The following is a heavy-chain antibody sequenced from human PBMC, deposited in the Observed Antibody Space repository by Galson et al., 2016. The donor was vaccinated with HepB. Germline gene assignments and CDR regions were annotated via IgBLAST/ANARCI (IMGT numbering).Heavy chain of an antibody. J-gene: IGHJ4*02. CDR1: GYIFGTHG. V-gene: IGHV1-18*01. Sequence: SVKVSCKASGYIFGTHGINWVRQAPGQGLEWMGWISGYNGDTRSAQNFQGRVTLTMDTSTSTAYMEMRNLRSDDTAVYFCARLTTSSGWPRSDFWGQGTLVAVSS. CDR2: ISGYNGDT. D-gene: IGHD6-19*01. CDR3: ARLTTSSGWPRSDF.